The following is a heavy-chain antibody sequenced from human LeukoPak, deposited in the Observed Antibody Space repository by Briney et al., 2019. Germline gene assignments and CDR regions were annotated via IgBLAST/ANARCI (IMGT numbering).Heavy chain of an antibody. V-gene: IGHV3-48*01. CDR1: GFTFSSKW. CDR2: IDSSSGTI. J-gene: IGHJ3*02. D-gene: IGHD3-22*01. Sequence: PGGSLRLSCAASGFTFSSKWMSWVRQAPGKGLEWVSYIDSSSGTIYYADSVRGRFTISGDNAKNSLYLQMNSLRAEDTAVYYCARVRSSYYYESSGYYQYDAFDIWGQGTMVTVSS. CDR3: ARVRSSYYYESSGYYQYDAFDI.